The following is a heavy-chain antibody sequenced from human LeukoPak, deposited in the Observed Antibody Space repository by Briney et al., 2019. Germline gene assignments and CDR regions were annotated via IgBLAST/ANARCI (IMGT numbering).Heavy chain of an antibody. J-gene: IGHJ2*01. V-gene: IGHV1-8*02. CDR1: GYTFTDYD. CDR2: MNPSRGNT. CDR3: ARGRVTMFGPVGWYFDV. Sequence: ASVRVSCKVSGYTFTDYDINWVRQATGQGLEWMGWMNPSRGNTGYAQKFQDRFTITRNTSISTIYMELSSLRSEDTAVYFCARGRVTMFGPVGWYFDVWGRGTLLTVSS. D-gene: IGHD3-3*01.